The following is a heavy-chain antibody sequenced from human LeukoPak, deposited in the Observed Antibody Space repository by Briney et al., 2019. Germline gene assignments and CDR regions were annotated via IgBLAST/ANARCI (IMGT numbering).Heavy chain of an antibody. CDR1: GGTFSSYA. J-gene: IGHJ4*02. D-gene: IGHD3-3*01. V-gene: IGHV1-69*04. CDR3: ARDNVITIFGVVYFDC. Sequence: SVKVSCKASGGTFSSYAISWVRQAPGQGLEWMGRIIPILGIANYAQKFQGRVTITADKSTSTAYMELSSLRSEDTAVYYCARDNVITIFGVVYFDCWGQGTLVSVSS. CDR2: IIPILGIA.